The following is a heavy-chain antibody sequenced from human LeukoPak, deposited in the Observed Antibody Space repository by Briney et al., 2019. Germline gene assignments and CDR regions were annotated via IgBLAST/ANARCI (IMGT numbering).Heavy chain of an antibody. D-gene: IGHD3-9*01. J-gene: IGHJ5*02. CDR3: ARGIRYLGGFDP. V-gene: IGHV4-39*07. CDR2: INHSGST. CDR1: GGSISSSSYY. Sequence: PSETLSLTCTVSGGSISSSSYYWGWIRQPPGKGLEWIGEINHSGSTNYNPSLKSRVTISVDTSKNQFSLKLSSVTAADTAVYYCARGIRYLGGFDPWGQGTLVTVSS.